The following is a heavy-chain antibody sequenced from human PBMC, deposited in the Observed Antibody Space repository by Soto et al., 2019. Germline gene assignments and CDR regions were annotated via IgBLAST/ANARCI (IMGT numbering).Heavy chain of an antibody. CDR2: IYSAGRT. V-gene: IGHV3-53*02. D-gene: IGHD6-19*01. Sequence: EVQLEETGGGLVQPGGSLRLSCAASGFTVNSNHMSWVRQAPGKGLEWVSLIYSAGRTHYADSVKGRFTVSRDNSENRLFLQMDNWRVGDTAVYYCARDYLGSGWPRIGFDVWGLGTMVTVSS. J-gene: IGHJ3*01. CDR3: ARDYLGSGWPRIGFDV. CDR1: GFTVNSNH.